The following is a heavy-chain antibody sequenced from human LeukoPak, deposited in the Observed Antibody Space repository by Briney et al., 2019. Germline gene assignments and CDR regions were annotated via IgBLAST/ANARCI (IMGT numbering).Heavy chain of an antibody. CDR2: IYYSGST. Sequence: SETLSLTCTVSGGSISSSSYYWGWIRQPPGKGLEWIGSIYYSGSTYYNPSLKSRVTISVDTSKNQFSLKLSSVTAADTAVYSCARQAAGIDYWGQGTLVTVSS. CDR1: GGSISSSSYY. J-gene: IGHJ4*02. D-gene: IGHD6-19*01. V-gene: IGHV4-39*01. CDR3: ARQAAGIDY.